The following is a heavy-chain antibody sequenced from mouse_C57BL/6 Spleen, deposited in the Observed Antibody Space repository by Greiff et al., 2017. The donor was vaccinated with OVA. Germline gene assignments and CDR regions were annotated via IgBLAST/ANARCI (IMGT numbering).Heavy chain of an antibody. CDR2: IDPSDSYT. CDR1: GYTFTSYW. J-gene: IGHJ4*01. CDR3: ARRGTSYYDYDVYAMDY. Sequence: QVQLQQPGAELVMPGASVKLSCKASGYTFTSYWMHWVKQRPGQGLEWIGEIDPSDSYTNYNQKFKGKSTLTVDKSSSTAYMQLSSLTSEDSAVYYCARRGTSYYDYDVYAMDYWGQGTSVTVSS. V-gene: IGHV1-69*01. D-gene: IGHD2-4*01.